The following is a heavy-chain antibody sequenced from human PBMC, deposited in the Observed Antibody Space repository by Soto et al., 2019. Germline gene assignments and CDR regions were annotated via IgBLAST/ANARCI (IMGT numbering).Heavy chain of an antibody. V-gene: IGHV3-7*01. CDR2: IKHDGSEV. CDR1: GFTFSSSW. J-gene: IGHJ5*02. Sequence: EVQLVESGGGLVQPGGSLRLTCTASGFTFSSSWMAWVRQAPGKGLEWVGNIKHDGSEVYYLDSVRGRFIISRDSAWKSLYLQVNSLRADDTAVYYCAGIQNNWFDPWGQGTLVAVSS. CDR3: AGIQNNWFDP.